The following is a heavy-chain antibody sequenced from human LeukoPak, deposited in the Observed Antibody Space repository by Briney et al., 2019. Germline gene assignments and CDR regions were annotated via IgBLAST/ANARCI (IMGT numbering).Heavy chain of an antibody. J-gene: IGHJ4*02. Sequence: PSETLSLTCTVSGGSISSYYWSWIRQPPGKGLEWIGYIYYSGSTNYNPSLKSRVTISVDTSKNQFSLKLSSVTAADTAVYYCARHKWRLGLRLGELSSFDYWGQGTLVTVSS. D-gene: IGHD3-16*02. V-gene: IGHV4-59*08. CDR1: GGSISSYY. CDR3: ARHKWRLGLRLGELSSFDY. CDR2: IYYSGST.